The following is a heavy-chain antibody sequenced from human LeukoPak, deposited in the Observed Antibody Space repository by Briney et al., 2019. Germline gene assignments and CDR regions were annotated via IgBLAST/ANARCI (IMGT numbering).Heavy chain of an antibody. CDR1: GFTFSTYS. Sequence: PGGSLRLSCAASGFTFSTYSMNWVRQAPGKGLEGVSYISSSSSTIYYADSVKGRFTISRDNAKNSLYLQMNSLRAEDTAVYYCARGSTYYDSSGQVPFDYWGQGTLVTVSS. J-gene: IGHJ4*02. D-gene: IGHD3-22*01. CDR2: ISSSSSTI. CDR3: ARGSTYYDSSGQVPFDY. V-gene: IGHV3-48*01.